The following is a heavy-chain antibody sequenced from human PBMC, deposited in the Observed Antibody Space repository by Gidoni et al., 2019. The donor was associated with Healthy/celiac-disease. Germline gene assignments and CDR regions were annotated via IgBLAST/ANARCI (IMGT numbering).Heavy chain of an antibody. CDR2: IYDSGST. J-gene: IGHJ4*02. Sequence: QVQLQESGPGLVKPSQTLSLTCPVSGGSISSGGYSWSWIREHPGKGLEWIGYIYDSGSTSDNPSLKSRVTISVDTSKNQFSLKLSSVTAADTAVYYCATYVWFRELFLDYWGQGTLVTVSS. D-gene: IGHD3-10*01. V-gene: IGHV4-31*03. CDR3: ATYVWFRELFLDY. CDR1: GGSISSGGYS.